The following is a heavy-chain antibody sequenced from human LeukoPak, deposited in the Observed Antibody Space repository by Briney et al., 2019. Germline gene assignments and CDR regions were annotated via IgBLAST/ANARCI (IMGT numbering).Heavy chain of an antibody. D-gene: IGHD3-22*01. J-gene: IGHJ4*02. V-gene: IGHV3-23*01. CDR2: IGNGGST. CDR1: GFAFSSYE. CDR3: AKRAEYDTSGYYGY. Sequence: GGSLRLSCAASGFAFSSYEINWVRQAPGKGLEWVSLIGNGGSTYYADSVKGRFTISRDNSKNTVYLQMNSLRVEDTAVYYCAKRAEYDTSGYYGYWGQGTLVTVSS.